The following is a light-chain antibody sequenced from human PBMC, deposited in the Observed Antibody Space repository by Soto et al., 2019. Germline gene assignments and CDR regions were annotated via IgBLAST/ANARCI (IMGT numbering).Light chain of an antibody. Sequence: QSVLTQPPSVSGAPRQRVSFSCSGATSNIGNNAVNWYQQLPGKAPKLLIYFDDLMPSGVSDRFSGSKSGTSASLAISGLQSEDEADYYCAAWDDSLNVVLFGGGTQLTVL. CDR1: TSNIGNNA. V-gene: IGLV1-36*01. J-gene: IGLJ2*01. CDR2: FDD. CDR3: AAWDDSLNVVL.